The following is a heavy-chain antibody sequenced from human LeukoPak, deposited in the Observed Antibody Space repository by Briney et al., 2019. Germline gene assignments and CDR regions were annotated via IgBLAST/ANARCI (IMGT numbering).Heavy chain of an antibody. CDR3: ARSREQQLAIDY. CDR1: GYSFSDFW. Sequence: GESLKISCKGSGYSFSDFWIVWVRQMPGQGLEWMGIIYPGDSDTRYSPSFQGQVTISADKSISTAYLQWSSLKASDTAMYYCARSREQQLAIDYWGQGTLVTVSS. V-gene: IGHV5-51*01. CDR2: IYPGDSDT. J-gene: IGHJ4*02. D-gene: IGHD6-13*01.